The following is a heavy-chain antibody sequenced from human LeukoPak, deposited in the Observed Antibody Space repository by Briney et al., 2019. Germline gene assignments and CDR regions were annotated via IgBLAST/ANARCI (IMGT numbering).Heavy chain of an antibody. CDR1: GFTFSDYY. D-gene: IGHD6-19*01. CDR3: ASQRGAVAGSFLDY. V-gene: IGHV3-11*01. Sequence: GGSLSLSCAASGFTFSDYYMSWIRQAPGKGLEWVSYISSSGSTIYYADSVKGRFTISRDNAKNSLYLQMNSLRAEDTAVYYCASQRGAVAGSFLDYWGQGTLVTVSS. CDR2: ISSSGSTI. J-gene: IGHJ4*02.